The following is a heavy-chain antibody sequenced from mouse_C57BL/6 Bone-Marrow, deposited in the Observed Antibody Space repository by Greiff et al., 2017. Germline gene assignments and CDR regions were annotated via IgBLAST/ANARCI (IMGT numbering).Heavy chain of an antibody. J-gene: IGHJ2*01. CDR2: ISSGGSYT. CDR1: GFTFSSYG. Sequence: DVHLVESGGDLVKPGGSLKLSCAASGFTFSSYGMSWFRQTPDKRLEWVATISSGGSYTYYPDSVKGRFTISRDNAKNTLYLQMSSLKSEDTAMYYCARLAGTYFDYWGQGTTLTVSS. V-gene: IGHV5-6*01. D-gene: IGHD4-1*01. CDR3: ARLAGTYFDY.